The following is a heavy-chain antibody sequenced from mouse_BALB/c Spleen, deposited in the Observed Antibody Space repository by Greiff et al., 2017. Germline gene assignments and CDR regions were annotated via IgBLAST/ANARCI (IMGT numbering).Heavy chain of an antibody. CDR2: ISYDGSN. D-gene: IGHD4-1*01. CDR3: ARDRRPNWDFDY. Sequence: VQLQQSGPGLVKPSQSLSLTCSVTGYSITSGYYWNWIRQFPGNKLEWMGYISYDGSNNYNPSLKNRISITRDTSKNQFFLKLNSVTTEDTATYYCARDRRPNWDFDYWGQGTTLTVSS. J-gene: IGHJ2*01. CDR1: GYSITSGYY. V-gene: IGHV3-6*02.